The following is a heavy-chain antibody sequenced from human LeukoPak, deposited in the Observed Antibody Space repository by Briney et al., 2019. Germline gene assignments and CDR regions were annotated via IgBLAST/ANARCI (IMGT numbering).Heavy chain of an antibody. J-gene: IGHJ6*02. CDR1: GFIISSYW. CDR2: IKQDGSEK. CDR3: AGGWASHYYGVDV. D-gene: IGHD3-16*01. Sequence: GESLRLSCAASGFIISSYWMSWVRQAPGKGLEWVANIKQDGSEKYYVDSLRGRFTISRDNAKSSLYLQMNSLRVEDTAVYYCAGGWASHYYGVDVWGQGTTVTVSS. V-gene: IGHV3-7*01.